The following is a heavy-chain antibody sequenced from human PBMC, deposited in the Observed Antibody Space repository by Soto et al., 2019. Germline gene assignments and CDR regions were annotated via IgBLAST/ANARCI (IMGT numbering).Heavy chain of an antibody. D-gene: IGHD3-22*01. Sequence: SETLSLTCTVSGGSISSYYWIWIRQPPGKGLEWIGYIYYSGSTNYNPSLKSRVTISVDTSKNQFSLKLSSVTAADTAVYCCARDWGYYDSSGYYYPASVFDYWGQGTLVTVSS. CDR2: IYYSGST. V-gene: IGHV4-59*01. CDR3: ARDWGYYDSSGYYYPASVFDY. J-gene: IGHJ4*02. CDR1: GGSISSYY.